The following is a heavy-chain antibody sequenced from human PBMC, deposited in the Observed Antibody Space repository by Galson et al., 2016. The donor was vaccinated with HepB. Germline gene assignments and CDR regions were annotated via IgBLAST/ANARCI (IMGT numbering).Heavy chain of an antibody. V-gene: IGHV3-7*04. CDR3: AREYSGTPGFDS. CDR2: IKEDGSEK. J-gene: IGHJ4*02. CDR1: GFTFSNYW. D-gene: IGHD1-26*01. Sequence: SLRLSCAASGFTFSNYWMSWVRQAPGKGLEWVANIKEDGSEKYYVDSVKGRSTISRDNAKKSLYIQMNSLRSEDTALYYCAREYSGTPGFDSWGQGTLVAVSS.